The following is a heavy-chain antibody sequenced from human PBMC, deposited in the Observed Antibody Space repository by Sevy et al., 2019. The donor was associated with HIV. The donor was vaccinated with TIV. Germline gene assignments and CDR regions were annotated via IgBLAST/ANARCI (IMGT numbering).Heavy chain of an antibody. CDR3: ARRGGYIWDNYRYDAFDI. D-gene: IGHD3-16*02. V-gene: IGHV5-51*01. J-gene: IGHJ3*02. CDR2: IYPSDSDT. CDR1: GYSFTKFW. Sequence: GESLKISCQASGYSFTKFWIGWVRQMPGKGLEWMGIIYPSDSDTKYSPSFQGQVTISADKSINTTYLQWSSLKASDTAMYYCARRGGYIWDNYRYDAFDIWGQGTMVTVSS.